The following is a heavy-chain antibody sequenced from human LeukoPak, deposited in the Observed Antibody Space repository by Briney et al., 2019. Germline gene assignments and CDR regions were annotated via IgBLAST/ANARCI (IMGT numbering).Heavy chain of an antibody. CDR2: INSDGSTT. CDR1: GFTFSRSW. CDR3: VRVGLYYFDY. Sequence: GGSLRLSCAASGFTFSRSWMHWVRHTPGKGLVWVSRINSDGSTTNYADSVKGRFTISRDNAENTLYLQMNSLRAEDTAVYYCVRVGLYYFDYWGQGTLVTVSS. J-gene: IGHJ4*02. V-gene: IGHV3-74*01.